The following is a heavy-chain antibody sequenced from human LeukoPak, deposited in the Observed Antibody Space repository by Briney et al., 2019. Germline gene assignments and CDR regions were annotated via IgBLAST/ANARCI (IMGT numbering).Heavy chain of an antibody. D-gene: IGHD2-15*01. Sequence: PGGSLRLSCAASGFPFSDYYMSWVRPAPGKGLEWASVIYSGGSTYYADSVKGRFTISRDNSKNTLYLQMNSLRAEDTAVYYCASGSVVVPFDYWGQGTLVTVSS. J-gene: IGHJ4*02. CDR1: GFPFSDYY. CDR2: IYSGGST. CDR3: ASGSVVVPFDY. V-gene: IGHV3-53*01.